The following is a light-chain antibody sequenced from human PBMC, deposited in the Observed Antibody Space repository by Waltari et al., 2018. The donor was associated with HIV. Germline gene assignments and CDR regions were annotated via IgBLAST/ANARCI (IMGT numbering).Light chain of an antibody. V-gene: IGLV1-44*01. CDR2: GKN. Sequence: QSVLTQPPSASGTPEQRVTISCSGSTSNIGRNTVTCFQQFPGTAPKVLIFGKNQRPSGVPARFSGSKSGTSASLAISGLQSEDEADYYCASWDDSLNGPVFGGGTKLTVV. CDR3: ASWDDSLNGPV. J-gene: IGLJ2*01. CDR1: TSNIGRNT.